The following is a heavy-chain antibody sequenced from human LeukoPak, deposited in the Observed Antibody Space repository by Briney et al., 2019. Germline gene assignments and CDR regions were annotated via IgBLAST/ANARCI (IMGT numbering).Heavy chain of an antibody. Sequence: PSETLSLTCTVSGGSISSYYWSWIRQPPGKGLEWIGYIYYSGSTNYNPSLKSRVTISVDTSKNQFSLQLSSVTAADTAVYYCARDLHYYDSSGHRYYYYYGMDVWGQGTTVTVSS. D-gene: IGHD3-22*01. CDR2: IYYSGST. CDR1: GGSISSYY. J-gene: IGHJ6*02. V-gene: IGHV4-59*01. CDR3: ARDLHYYDSSGHRYYYYYGMDV.